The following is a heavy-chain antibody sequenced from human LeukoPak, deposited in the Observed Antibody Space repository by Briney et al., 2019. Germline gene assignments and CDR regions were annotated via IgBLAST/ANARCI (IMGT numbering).Heavy chain of an antibody. V-gene: IGHV4-39*02. D-gene: IGHD4-17*01. Sequence: SETLSLTCNVSGGSISIGSYYWGWIRQPPGKGLEWVGSIYYSGGTSYTPSLRSRATISVDASKNHFSLRLSSVTAADTAVYYCARDRGVTTPGYFDYWGQGTLVTVSS. CDR1: GGSISIGSYY. J-gene: IGHJ4*02. CDR3: ARDRGVTTPGYFDY. CDR2: IYYSGGT.